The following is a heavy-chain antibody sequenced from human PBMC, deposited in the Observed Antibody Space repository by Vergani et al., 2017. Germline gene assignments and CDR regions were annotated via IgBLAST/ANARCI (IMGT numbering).Heavy chain of an antibody. V-gene: IGHV4-61*02. CDR1: GGSISSGSYY. J-gene: IGHJ6*02. D-gene: IGHD5-18*01. CDR3: ARGGVDTAMVIVHYYYGMDV. Sequence: QVQLQESGPGLVKPSQTLSLTCTVSGGSISSGSYYWIWIRQPAGKGLEWIGRIYTSGSTNYNPSLKSRVTISVDTSKNQFSLKLSSVTAADTAVYYCARGGVDTAMVIVHYYYGMDVWGQGTTVTVSS. CDR2: IYTSGST.